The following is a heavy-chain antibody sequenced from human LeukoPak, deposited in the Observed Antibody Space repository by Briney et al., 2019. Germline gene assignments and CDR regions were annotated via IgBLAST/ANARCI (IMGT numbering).Heavy chain of an antibody. CDR3: VRGNDYGGPHY. CDR2: IDRDGSRI. V-gene: IGHV3-74*01. Sequence: GGSLRLSCAVSGFTFSSYWMHWVRQAPGKGLVWVSRIDRDGSRINYADSVKGRFTISRDNGKNTLFLQMNSLRAEDAAVYYCVRGNDYGGPHYWGQGTLVTVSP. D-gene: IGHD4-23*01. J-gene: IGHJ4*02. CDR1: GFTFSSYW.